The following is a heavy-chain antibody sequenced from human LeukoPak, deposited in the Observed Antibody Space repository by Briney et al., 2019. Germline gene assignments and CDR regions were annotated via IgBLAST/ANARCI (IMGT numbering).Heavy chain of an antibody. CDR3: AREQYCSGGSCYYMGESFDY. Sequence: ASVKVSCKASGYTFTSYGISWVRQAPGQGLEWMGWISAYNGNTNYAQKLQGRVTMTTDTSTSTAYMELRSLRSDDTAVYYCAREQYCSGGSCYYMGESFDYWGQGTLVTVSS. J-gene: IGHJ4*02. CDR2: ISAYNGNT. V-gene: IGHV1-18*01. D-gene: IGHD2-15*01. CDR1: GYTFTSYG.